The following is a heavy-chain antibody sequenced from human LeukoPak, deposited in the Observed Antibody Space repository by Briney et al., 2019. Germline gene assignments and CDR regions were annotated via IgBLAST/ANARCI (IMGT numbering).Heavy chain of an antibody. J-gene: IGHJ4*02. CDR3: ARTYGGYSYGYGFDY. CDR2: ISNSGTTI. D-gene: IGHD5-18*01. V-gene: IGHV3-11*04. Sequence: GGSLRLSCAASGFTFSDYYMSWIRQAPGKGLEWISYISNSGTTIYYADSVRGRFTISRDNAKNSLYLQMNSLRAEDTAVYYCARTYGGYSYGYGFDYWGQGTLVTVSS. CDR1: GFTFSDYY.